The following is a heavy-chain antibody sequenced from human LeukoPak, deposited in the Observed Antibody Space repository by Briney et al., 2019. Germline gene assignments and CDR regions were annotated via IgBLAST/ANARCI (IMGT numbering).Heavy chain of an antibody. D-gene: IGHD5-24*01. V-gene: IGHV4-38-2*02. Sequence: PSETLSLTCTVSGYSISSGYYWGWIRQPPGKGLEWIGSIYHSGSTYYNPSLKSRVTISVDTSKNQFSLKLTSVTAADTAVCYCARHPSGRMWLQQGGWFDPWGQGTLVTVSS. CDR3: ARHPSGRMWLQQGGWFDP. CDR2: IYHSGST. J-gene: IGHJ5*02. CDR1: GYSISSGYY.